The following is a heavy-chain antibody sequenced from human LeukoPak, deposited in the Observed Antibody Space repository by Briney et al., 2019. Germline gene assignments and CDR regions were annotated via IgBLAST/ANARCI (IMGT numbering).Heavy chain of an antibody. Sequence: PGGSLRLSCVASEFTFSGYAMSWVRQAPGKGLGWVSGISGSGGSTNYADSVKGRFTISRDNSKNTLYLQMNSLRAEDTAVYYCAKDPRWEMAAEYYFDYWGQGTLVTVSS. CDR3: AKDPRWEMAAEYYFDY. CDR2: ISGSGGST. J-gene: IGHJ4*02. V-gene: IGHV3-23*01. CDR1: EFTFSGYA. D-gene: IGHD1-26*01.